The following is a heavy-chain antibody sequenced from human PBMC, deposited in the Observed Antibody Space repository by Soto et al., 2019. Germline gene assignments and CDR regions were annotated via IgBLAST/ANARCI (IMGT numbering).Heavy chain of an antibody. V-gene: IGHV4-31*03. CDR1: GGSISSCGYY. D-gene: IGHD5-18*01. J-gene: IGHJ4*02. Sequence: SETLSLTCTVSGGSISSCGYYWSWIRQHPGKGLDWIGYIYYSGSTYYNPSLKSRVTISVDTSKNQFSLKLSSVTAADTAVYYCARDLGGGYSYGYFDYWGQGTLVTVSS. CDR3: ARDLGGGYSYGYFDY. CDR2: IYYSGST.